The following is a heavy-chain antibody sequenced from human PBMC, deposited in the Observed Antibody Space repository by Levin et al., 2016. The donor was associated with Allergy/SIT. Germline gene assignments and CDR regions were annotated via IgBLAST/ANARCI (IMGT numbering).Heavy chain of an antibody. CDR1: GFTFSTNG. Sequence: GESLKISCAASGFTFSTNGMTWVRQASREGAGSGVSTIGPTGGDTYYADSVKGRFIISRDNSRNTLNLQMNSLRDDDTAVYYCAKGGRLHLTDYWGQGTLVTVSS. CDR3: AKGGRLHLTDY. CDR2: IGPTGGDT. V-gene: IGHV3-23*01. D-gene: IGHD1-14*01. J-gene: IGHJ4*02.